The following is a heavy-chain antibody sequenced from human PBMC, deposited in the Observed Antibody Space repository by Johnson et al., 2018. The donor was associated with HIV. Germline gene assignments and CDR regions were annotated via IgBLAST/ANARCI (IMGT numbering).Heavy chain of an antibody. CDR3: AKDIEWELQNDAFDI. Sequence: VQLVESGGGLVKPGGSLRLSCAASGLTFTNAWMNWVRQAPGKGLEWAGRIKRKTDGGTTDYAAPVQGGFTISRDDSKNTLYLQMNSLRAEDTALYYCAKDIEWELQNDAFDIWGQGTMVTVSS. D-gene: IGHD1-26*01. CDR1: GLTFTNAW. CDR2: IKRKTDGGTT. J-gene: IGHJ3*02. V-gene: IGHV3-15*05.